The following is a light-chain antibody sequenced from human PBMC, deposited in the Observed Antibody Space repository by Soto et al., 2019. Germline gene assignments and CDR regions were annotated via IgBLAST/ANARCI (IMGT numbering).Light chain of an antibody. V-gene: IGKV3-11*01. CDR1: QSVPRN. J-gene: IGKJ5*01. Sequence: EIVLTQSPASLSLSPGERATLSCRASQSVPRNLAWYQQRPGQAPRLLIYDASSRATGIPGRFSGSGSGTDFILTISSLQPEDFAVYYCQQSSNWPPEITFGQGTRLEIK. CDR2: DAS. CDR3: QQSSNWPPEIT.